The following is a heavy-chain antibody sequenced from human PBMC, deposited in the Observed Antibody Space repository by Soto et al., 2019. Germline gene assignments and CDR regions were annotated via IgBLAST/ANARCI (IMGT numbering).Heavy chain of an antibody. Sequence: QVQLVQSGAEVKMPGSSVRVSCKASGGSFSKYGISWVRQAPGQGLEWMGGIIPMFGIGNYAEKFLGRVTITADESTSTSHMELSSLRAEYRAVYFCASGYRENYCYAVDVWGQATTVTVSS. CDR3: ASGYRENYCYAVDV. D-gene: IGHD5-12*01. CDR2: IIPMFGIG. V-gene: IGHV1-69*01. CDR1: GGSFSKYG. J-gene: IGHJ6*02.